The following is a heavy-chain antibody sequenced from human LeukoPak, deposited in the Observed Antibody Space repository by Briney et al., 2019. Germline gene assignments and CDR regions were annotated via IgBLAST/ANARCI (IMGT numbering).Heavy chain of an antibody. D-gene: IGHD5-18*01. V-gene: IGHV4-38-2*01. CDR1: GYSISSGYY. Sequence: PSETLSLTCGVSGYSISSGYYWGWIRQPPGKGLEWIGTIYHNGNTYYNPSLNSRATISVDTSRNQFSLELSSVTAADTAVFYCARARYNYGDSDYWGQGTLVTVSS. CDR3: ARARYNYGDSDY. J-gene: IGHJ4*02. CDR2: IYHNGNT.